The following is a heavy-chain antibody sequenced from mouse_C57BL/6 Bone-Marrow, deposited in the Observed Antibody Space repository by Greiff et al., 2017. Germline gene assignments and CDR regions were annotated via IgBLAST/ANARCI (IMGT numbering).Heavy chain of an antibody. CDR2: IYPRSGNT. Sequence: VQLQESGAELARPGASVKLSCKASGYTFTSYGISWVKQRTGQGLEWIGEIYPRSGNTYYNEKFKGKATLTADKSSSTAYMELRSLTSEDSAVYFCARNYYGNYYAMDYWGQGTSVTVSS. D-gene: IGHD2-1*01. J-gene: IGHJ4*01. CDR1: GYTFTSYG. CDR3: ARNYYGNYYAMDY. V-gene: IGHV1-81*01.